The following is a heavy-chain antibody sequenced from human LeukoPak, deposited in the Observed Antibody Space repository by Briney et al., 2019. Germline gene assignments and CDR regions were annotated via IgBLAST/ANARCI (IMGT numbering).Heavy chain of an antibody. J-gene: IGHJ4*02. CDR1: GGSISGYY. CDR2: IYTSGST. Sequence: SETLSLICSVSGGSISGYYWSWIRQPAGKGLEWIGRIYTSGSTNYNPSLKSRVAMSVDTSKNQFSLKLSSVTAADTAVYYCARDQPSGSLDYWGQGTLVTVSS. CDR3: ARDQPSGSLDY. V-gene: IGHV4-4*07. D-gene: IGHD3-10*01.